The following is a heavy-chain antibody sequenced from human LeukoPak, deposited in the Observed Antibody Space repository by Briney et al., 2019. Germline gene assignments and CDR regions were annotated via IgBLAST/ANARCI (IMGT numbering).Heavy chain of an antibody. Sequence: PGGSLRLSCAASGFTFTIFGLNWVRQAPGKVPEWVSYIDARSGITYYADSVKGRFTISRDNSKNTLYLQMNSLRAEDTAVYYCARHFEGSSGYYHDAFDIWGQGTMVTVSS. CDR3: ARHFEGSSGYYHDAFDI. V-gene: IGHV3-48*01. CDR1: GFTFTIFG. D-gene: IGHD3-22*01. J-gene: IGHJ3*02. CDR2: IDARSGIT.